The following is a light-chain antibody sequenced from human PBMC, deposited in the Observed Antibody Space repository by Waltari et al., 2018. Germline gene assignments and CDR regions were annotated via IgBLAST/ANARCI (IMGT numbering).Light chain of an antibody. V-gene: IGKV1-39*01. CDR3: QQSYSLPPT. CDR2: AAS. CDR1: QTVSNY. Sequence: DIQMTQSPPSLSASVGDRVTISCRASQTVSNYLNWFQQKSGEAPKLLIYAASTLQGGVPPRFTGSGAGTDFTLTITSLQPEDFATYYCQQSYSLPPTFGQGTKVEVK. J-gene: IGKJ1*01.